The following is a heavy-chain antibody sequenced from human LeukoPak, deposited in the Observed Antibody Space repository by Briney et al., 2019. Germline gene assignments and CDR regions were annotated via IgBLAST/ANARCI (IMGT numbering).Heavy chain of an antibody. V-gene: IGHV3-21*01. CDR1: GFTFSSYS. CDR3: ARSNSRIAEFDY. D-gene: IGHD6-13*01. CDR2: ISSSSSYI. Sequence: GGSLRLSCAASGFTFSSYSMNWVRQAPGKGLEWVSSISSSSSYIYYADSVKGRFTISRDNAKNSLYLQMNSLGAEDTAVYYCARSNSRIAEFDYWGQGTLVTVSS. J-gene: IGHJ4*02.